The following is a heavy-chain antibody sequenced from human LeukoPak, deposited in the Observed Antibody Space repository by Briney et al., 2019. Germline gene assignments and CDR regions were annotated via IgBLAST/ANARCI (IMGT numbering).Heavy chain of an antibody. D-gene: IGHD3-22*01. CDR1: GYTFTSYD. Sequence: ASVEVSCKASGYTFTSYDINWVRQATGQGLEWMGWMNPNSGHTVYAQKFQGRVTMTRNTSISTANMELSSLRSEDTAVYYCAREGYYDSSGYYSRHPDYYYYGMDVWGQGTTVTVSS. CDR2: MNPNSGHT. V-gene: IGHV1-8*01. J-gene: IGHJ6*02. CDR3: AREGYYDSSGYYSRHPDYYYYGMDV.